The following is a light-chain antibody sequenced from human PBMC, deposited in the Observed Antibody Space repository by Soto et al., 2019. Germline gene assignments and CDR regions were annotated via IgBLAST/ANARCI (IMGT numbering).Light chain of an antibody. CDR3: ASWDGRLNGV. Sequence: QSVLTQPTSASGTPGQRVTISCSGSSSNIGSNTVNWYQQLPGTAPKLLIYSINQRPSGVPYRFSGSKSGTSASLAISGLQSEDEADYYCASWDGRLNGVFGGGTKLTVL. CDR2: SIN. J-gene: IGLJ2*01. CDR1: SSNIGSNT. V-gene: IGLV1-44*01.